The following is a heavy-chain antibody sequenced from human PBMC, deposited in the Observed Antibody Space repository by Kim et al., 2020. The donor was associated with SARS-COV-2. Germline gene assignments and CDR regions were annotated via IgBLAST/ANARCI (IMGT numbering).Heavy chain of an antibody. CDR2: IWYDGSTK. J-gene: IGHJ5*02. V-gene: IGHV3-33*01. Sequence: GGSLRLSCAASGFTFSAYGMHWVRQAPGRGLEWLAVIWYDGSTKYYAGSVKGRFTISRDNSKNTLYLQMNSLRVEDTAVYYCARGTGQNLGNWFYPWGQGTLVTVSS. D-gene: IGHD1-26*01. CDR3: ARGTGQNLGNWFYP. CDR1: GFTFSAYG.